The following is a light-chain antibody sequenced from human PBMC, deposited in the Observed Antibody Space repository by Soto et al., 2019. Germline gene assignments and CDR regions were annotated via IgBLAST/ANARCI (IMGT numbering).Light chain of an antibody. CDR1: SSDVGGYNY. Sequence: QSALTQPASVSGSPGQSITISCTGTSSDVGGYNYVSWYQQHPGKAPKLMIYXXXXXXXXXXXXXXXSKSGNTASLTISGLXXEXEXXXXCSSYTSSSTLVVFGGGTKLTVL. CDR3: SSYTSSSTLVV. V-gene: IGLV2-14*01. CDR2: XXX. J-gene: IGLJ2*01.